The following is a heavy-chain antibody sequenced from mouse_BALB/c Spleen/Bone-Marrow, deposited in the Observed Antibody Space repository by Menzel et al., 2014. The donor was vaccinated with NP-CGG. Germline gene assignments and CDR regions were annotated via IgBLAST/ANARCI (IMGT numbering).Heavy chain of an antibody. CDR3: ARHGITRLLDY. Sequence: EVQLHESGGGLVKPGGSLKLSCAASGFTFSSYAMSWVRQTPEKRLVWVATISSGGSYTYYPDSVKGRFTISRDNAKNTLYLQMSSLRSEDTAMYYCARHGITRLLDYWGQGATLTGSS. J-gene: IGHJ2*01. CDR1: GFTFSSYA. CDR2: ISSGGSYT. V-gene: IGHV5-9-3*01. D-gene: IGHD2-4*01.